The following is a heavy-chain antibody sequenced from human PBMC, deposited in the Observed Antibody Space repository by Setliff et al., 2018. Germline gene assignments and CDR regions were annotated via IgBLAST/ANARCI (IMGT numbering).Heavy chain of an antibody. V-gene: IGHV4-38-2*01. J-gene: IGHJ4*02. CDR1: GYSISSGYY. Sequence: SETLSLTCAVSGYSISSGYYWGWIRQPPGKGLEWLGSIYHSGSTYYNPSLKSRVSISVGTSKHQFSLNLNSVTAADTAVYYCATLTGDRGVDYWGQGTLVTVSS. CDR3: ATLTGDRGVDY. D-gene: IGHD7-27*01. CDR2: IYHSGST.